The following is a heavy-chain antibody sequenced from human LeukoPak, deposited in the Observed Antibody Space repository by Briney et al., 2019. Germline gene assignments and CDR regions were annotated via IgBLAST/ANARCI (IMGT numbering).Heavy chain of an antibody. V-gene: IGHV3-23*01. D-gene: IGHD2-2*01. CDR1: GFTFSSYA. CDR3: VVPAATSSGAFDY. J-gene: IGHJ4*02. CDR2: ISGSGGST. Sequence: GGSLRLSCAASGFTFSSYAMSWVRQAPGKGLEWVSAISGSGGSTYFADSVKGRFTISRDNSKNTLYLQMNSLRAEDTAVYYCVVPAATSSGAFDYWGQGTLVTVSS.